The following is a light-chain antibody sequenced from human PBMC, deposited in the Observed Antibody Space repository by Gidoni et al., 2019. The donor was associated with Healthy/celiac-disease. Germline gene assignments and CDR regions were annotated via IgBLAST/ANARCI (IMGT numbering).Light chain of an antibody. CDR1: QSLLHSNGYNY. V-gene: IGKV2-28*01. CDR3: MQALQTLLT. Sequence: GEPASISCRSSQSLLHSNGYNYLDWYLQKPGQSPQLLIYLGSNRASGVPDRFSGSGSGTDFTLKISRVEAEDVGVYYCMQALQTLLTFGGGTKVEIK. J-gene: IGKJ4*01. CDR2: LGS.